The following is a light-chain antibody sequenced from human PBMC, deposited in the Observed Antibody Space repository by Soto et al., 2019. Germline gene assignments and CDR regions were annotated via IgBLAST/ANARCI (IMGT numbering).Light chain of an antibody. CDR1: QSINSW. J-gene: IGKJ5*01. Sequence: DIQMTQSPSTLSASVGDRGTITCRASQSINSWLAWYQQKPGKAPKLLIHRASSLQSGVPSRFSGSGSGTDFTLTISSLQPDDFAAYYCQQYEVYPITFGQGTRLEIK. V-gene: IGKV1-5*03. CDR3: QQYEVYPIT. CDR2: RAS.